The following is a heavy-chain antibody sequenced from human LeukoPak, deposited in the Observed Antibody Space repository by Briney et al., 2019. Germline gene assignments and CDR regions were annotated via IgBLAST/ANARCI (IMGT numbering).Heavy chain of an antibody. D-gene: IGHD6-19*01. CDR3: ARTAVAGCFDY. V-gene: IGHV4-30-4*08. J-gene: IGHJ4*02. Sequence: SETLSLTCTVSGGSISSGDYYWSWIRQPPGKGLEWIGYIYYSGSTYYNPSLKSRVTISVDTSKNQFSLKLSSVTAADTAVYYCARTAVAGCFDYWGQGTLVTVS. CDR1: GGSISSGDYY. CDR2: IYYSGST.